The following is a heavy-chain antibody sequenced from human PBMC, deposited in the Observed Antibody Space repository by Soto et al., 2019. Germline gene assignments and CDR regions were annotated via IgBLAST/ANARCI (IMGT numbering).Heavy chain of an antibody. D-gene: IGHD3-10*01. CDR2: INAGNGNT. J-gene: IGHJ3*02. CDR1: GYTFTSYA. V-gene: IGHV1-3*01. CDR3: ARGLTMVRGVILDAFDI. Sequence: QVQLVQSGAEVKKPGASVKVSCKASGYTFTSYAMHWVRQAPGQRLEWMGWINAGNGNTKYSQNFQGRVTITRDTAATTAYMELSSRRSEDTAVYYCARGLTMVRGVILDAFDIWGQGTMGTVCS.